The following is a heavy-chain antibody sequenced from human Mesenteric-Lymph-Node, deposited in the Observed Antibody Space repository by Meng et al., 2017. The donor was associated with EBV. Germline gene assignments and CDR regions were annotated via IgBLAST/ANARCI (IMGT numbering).Heavy chain of an antibody. CDR1: GFTFSDYY. J-gene: IGHJ4*02. Sequence: QVLLVVSGGDLVTPGGSLGLSCAASGFTFSDYYMSWIRQAPGKGLEWVSYISSSGSTIYYADSVKGRFTISRDNAKNSLFLQMNSLRAEDTAVYYCARDLNAHFDYWGQGTLVTVSS. CDR3: ARDLNAHFDY. D-gene: IGHD2-2*01. CDR2: ISSSGSTI. V-gene: IGHV3-11*01.